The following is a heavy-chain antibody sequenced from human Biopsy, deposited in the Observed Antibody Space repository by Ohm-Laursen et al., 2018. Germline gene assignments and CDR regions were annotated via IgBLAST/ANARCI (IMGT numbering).Heavy chain of an antibody. CDR3: ASAGYNPDWNFDL. CDR1: GGDINNYY. Sequence: GTLSLTWSVSGGDINNYYWSWIRQPAGKGLEWIGRIYPGGSTNYNPSLKSRVTMSVDTSKKQFSLRLSSVTAADTAVYYCASAGYNPDWNFDLWGRGTRVTVSS. CDR2: IYPGGST. V-gene: IGHV4-4*07. D-gene: IGHD5-24*01. J-gene: IGHJ2*01.